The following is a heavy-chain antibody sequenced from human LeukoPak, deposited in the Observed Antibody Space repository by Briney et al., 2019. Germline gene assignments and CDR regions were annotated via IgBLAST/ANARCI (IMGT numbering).Heavy chain of an antibody. CDR2: INTDGTVT. CDR1: GFTFSKYW. Sequence: GGSLRLSCAASGFTFSKYWMLWVLQAAGEGLESVSRINTDGTVTTYADSVKGRFTVSRDNADNTMFLQMNSVRDEDTAVYYCATKQWLAPPPDSWGQGTPVTVSS. CDR3: ATKQWLAPPPDS. D-gene: IGHD6-19*01. V-gene: IGHV3-74*01. J-gene: IGHJ4*02.